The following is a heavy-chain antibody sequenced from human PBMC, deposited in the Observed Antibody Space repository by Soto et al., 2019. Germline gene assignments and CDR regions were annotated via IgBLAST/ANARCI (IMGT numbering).Heavy chain of an antibody. Sequence: AVGSLRLSCAASGFTFSDYYMSWIRQAPGKGLEWVSYISSSSSYTNYADSVKGRFTISRDNAKNSLYLQMNSLRAEETAVYYCARVAVRRAYFDYWDQGTLVTVSS. V-gene: IGHV3-11*06. CDR2: ISSSSSYT. CDR1: GFTFSDYY. J-gene: IGHJ4*01. CDR3: ARVAVRRAYFDY. D-gene: IGHD6-25*01.